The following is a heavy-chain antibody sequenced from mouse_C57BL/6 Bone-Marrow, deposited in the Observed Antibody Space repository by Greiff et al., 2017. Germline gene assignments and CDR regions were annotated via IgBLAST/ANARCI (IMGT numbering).Heavy chain of an antibody. CDR3: ARSRDGYYLAWCAY. V-gene: IGHV1-59*01. Sequence: QVQLQQPGAELVRPGTSVKLSCKASGYTFTSYWMHWVKQRPGQGLEWIGVIDPSDSYPNYNQKLKGKATLTVDTSSSTAYMQRSSLTSEDSAVYYCARSRDGYYLAWCAYWGQGTLVTVSA. J-gene: IGHJ3*01. CDR2: IDPSDSYP. CDR1: GYTFTSYW. D-gene: IGHD2-3*01.